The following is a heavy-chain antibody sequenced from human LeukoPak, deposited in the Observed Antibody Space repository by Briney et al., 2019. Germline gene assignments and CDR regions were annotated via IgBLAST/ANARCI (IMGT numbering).Heavy chain of an antibody. CDR3: AKEISPSYDSNPFDI. CDR1: GFTFDDYA. CDR2: ISWNSGSI. J-gene: IGHJ3*02. V-gene: IGHV3-9*01. D-gene: IGHD3-22*01. Sequence: GRSLRLSCAASGFTFDDYAMHWVRQAPGKGLEWVSGISWNSGSIGYADSVEGRFTISRDNAKNSLYLQMNSLRAEDTALYYCAKEISPSYDSNPFDIWGQGTMVTVSS.